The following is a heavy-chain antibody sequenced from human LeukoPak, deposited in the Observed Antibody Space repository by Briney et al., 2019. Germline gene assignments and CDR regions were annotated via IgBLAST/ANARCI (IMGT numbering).Heavy chain of an antibody. V-gene: IGHV3-30*18. CDR2: ISYDGSNK. CDR1: GFTFSSYG. CDR3: AKIDGGSWAAYFDY. D-gene: IGHD6-13*01. J-gene: IGHJ4*02. Sequence: PGRSLRLSCAPSGFTFSSYGMHWVRQAPGKGLEWVGVISYDGSNKYYADSVKGRFTISRDNSKNTLYLQMNSLRAEDTAVYYCAKIDGGSWAAYFDYWGQGTLVTVSS.